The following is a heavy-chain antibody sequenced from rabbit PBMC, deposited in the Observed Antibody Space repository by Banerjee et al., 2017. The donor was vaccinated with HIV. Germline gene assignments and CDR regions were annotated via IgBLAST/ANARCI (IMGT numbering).Heavy chain of an antibody. V-gene: IGHV1S36*01. J-gene: IGHJ4*01. CDR3: ARDSGWGDLNL. D-gene: IGHD4-1*01. CDR2: ISSGGST. CDR1: GFDFSSYG. Sequence: QEQLEESGGGLVKPGGSLKLSCKASGFDFSSYGVSWVRQAPGKGLEWIAYISSGGSTWYASWVNDRFTISRENTQNTVSLKMTSLTAADTATYFCARDSGWGDLNLWGPGTLVTVS.